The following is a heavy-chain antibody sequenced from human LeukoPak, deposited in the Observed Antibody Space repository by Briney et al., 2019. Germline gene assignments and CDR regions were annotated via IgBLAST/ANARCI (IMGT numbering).Heavy chain of an antibody. CDR1: GFTFSSHG. J-gene: IGHJ4*02. D-gene: IGHD3-10*01. CDR3: AKDAILFGDQYFDY. CDR2: TSYDGSTK. V-gene: IGHV3-30*18. Sequence: QPGGSLRLSCAASGFTFSSHGMHWVRQAPGKGLEWVAVTSYDGSTKYYADSAKGRFNISRDNSKNTLYLQMNSLRVDDTAVYYCAKDAILFGDQYFDYWGQGTLVIVSS.